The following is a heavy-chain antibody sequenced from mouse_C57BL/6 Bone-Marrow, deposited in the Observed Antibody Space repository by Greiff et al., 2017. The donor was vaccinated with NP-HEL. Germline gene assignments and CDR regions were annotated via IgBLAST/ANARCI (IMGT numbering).Heavy chain of an antibody. D-gene: IGHD2-12*01. CDR1: EYEFPSHD. J-gene: IGHJ1*03. V-gene: IGHV5-2*01. CDR3: ARHEAIAGYFDV. Sequence: EVQLMESGGGLVQPGASLKLSCESNEYEFPSHDMSWVRKTPEKRLELVAAINSDGGSTYYPDTMERRVIISRDNTKKTQYLQMSSLRAEDTALYYCARHEAIAGYFDVWGTGTTVTVSS. CDR2: INSDGGST.